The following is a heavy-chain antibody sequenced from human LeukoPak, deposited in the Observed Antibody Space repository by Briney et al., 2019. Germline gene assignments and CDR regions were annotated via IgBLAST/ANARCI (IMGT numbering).Heavy chain of an antibody. CDR2: INSDGSST. Sequence: GGSLRLSCAASGFTFSSYWMHWVRQAPGKWLVWVSRINSDGSSTSYADSVKGRFTISRDNAKNTLYLQMNSLRAEDTAVYYCERDSGATAEVDYWGQGTLVTVSS. CDR1: GFTFSSYW. V-gene: IGHV3-74*01. D-gene: IGHD5-12*01. J-gene: IGHJ4*02. CDR3: ERDSGATAEVDY.